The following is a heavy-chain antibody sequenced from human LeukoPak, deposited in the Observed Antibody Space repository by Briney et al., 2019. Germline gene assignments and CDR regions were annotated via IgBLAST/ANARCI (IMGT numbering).Heavy chain of an antibody. D-gene: IGHD3-16*01. Sequence: GGSLRLSCAASGFTFSSYSMNWVRQAPGKGLEWVSYISSSSSYIYYADSVRGRFTISRDNAKNSLYLQMNSLRAEDTAVYYCVLGEYHAPFDYWGQGTLVTVSS. J-gene: IGHJ4*02. CDR1: GFTFSSYS. CDR3: VLGEYHAPFDY. CDR2: ISSSSSYI. V-gene: IGHV3-21*05.